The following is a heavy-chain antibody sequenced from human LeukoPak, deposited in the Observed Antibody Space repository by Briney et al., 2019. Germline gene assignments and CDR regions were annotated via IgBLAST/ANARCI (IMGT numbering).Heavy chain of an antibody. CDR3: AKIGPIVGDVVYF. J-gene: IGHJ4*02. D-gene: IGHD1-26*01. CDR1: GFTSSSYG. Sequence: GGSLRLSCAASGFTSSSYGLHWVRQAPGKGLEWVAFIRYDATGQYYADSVTGRFTISRDNSKSMLYLQMNSLRPEDTAMYYCAKIGPIVGDVVYFWGQGTLVTVSS. CDR2: IRYDATGQ. V-gene: IGHV3-30*02.